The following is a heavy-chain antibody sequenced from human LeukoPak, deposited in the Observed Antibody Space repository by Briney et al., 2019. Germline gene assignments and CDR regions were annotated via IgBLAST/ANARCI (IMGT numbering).Heavy chain of an antibody. CDR2: INPNSGGT. CDR1: GYTFTGYY. V-gene: IGHV1-2*02. D-gene: IGHD3-22*01. Sequence: ASVKVSCKASGYTFTGYYMYWVRQAPGQGLEWMGWINPNSGGTNYAQKFQGRVTMTRDTSISTAYMELSRLRSDDTAVYYCARGPGGRSGYYPLEDYYYYQYMDVWGKGTTVTVSS. J-gene: IGHJ6*03. CDR3: ARGPGGRSGYYPLEDYYYYQYMDV.